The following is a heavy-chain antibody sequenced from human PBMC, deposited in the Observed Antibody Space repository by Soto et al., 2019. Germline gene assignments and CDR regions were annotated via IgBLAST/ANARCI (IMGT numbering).Heavy chain of an antibody. V-gene: IGHV1-18*01. CDR3: ARFGSAPYYYYGVDV. CDR1: GYIFTNYD. CDR2: VSGYTGNT. Sequence: QVQLVQSETEVKKPGASVKVSCKASGYIFTNYDITWVRQAPGQGLEWMGWVSGYTGNTKYAQKFQDRVTMTTDTSTSTVYIELRGLRSDEPAVYYCARFGSAPYYYYGVDVWGQGTTVFVSS. J-gene: IGHJ6*02. D-gene: IGHD3-10*01.